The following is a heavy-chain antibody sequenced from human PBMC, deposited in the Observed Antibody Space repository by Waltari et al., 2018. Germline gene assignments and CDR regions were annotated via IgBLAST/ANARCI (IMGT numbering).Heavy chain of an antibody. V-gene: IGHV4-59*12. J-gene: IGHJ4*02. CDR3: ARESPVLYYFDY. CDR2: IYGMVSST. CDR1: GGSISSSY. Sequence: QLQLQESGPGLVKPSETLSVTCAVSGGSISSSYWSWIRQAPGKGLEWIGYIYGMVSSTNYNPSLKSRVTLSVDTSKNQLSLKLSSVTAADTAVYYCARESPVLYYFDYCGQGVLVTVSS.